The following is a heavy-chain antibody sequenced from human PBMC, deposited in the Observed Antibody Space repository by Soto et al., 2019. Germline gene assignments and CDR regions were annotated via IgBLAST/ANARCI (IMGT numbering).Heavy chain of an antibody. V-gene: IGHV3-30*18. D-gene: IGHD2-15*01. CDR1: GFTFSSYG. J-gene: IGHJ4*02. CDR3: AKLQYCSGGSCYSGKDY. Sequence: PGGSLRLSCAASGFTFSSYGMHWVRQAPGKGLEWVAVISYDGSNKYYADSVKGRFTISRDNSKNTLYLQMNSLRAEDTAVYYCAKLQYCSGGSCYSGKDYWGQGTLVTVSS. CDR2: ISYDGSNK.